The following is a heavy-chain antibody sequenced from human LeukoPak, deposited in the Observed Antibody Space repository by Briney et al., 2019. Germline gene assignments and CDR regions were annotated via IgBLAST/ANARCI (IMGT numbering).Heavy chain of an antibody. D-gene: IGHD2-15*01. Sequence: GGSLRLSCAASGFTFSDYSMNWVRQAPGKGLEWVSSISSSSTYIHYADSLKGRFTISRDNAKNSLYLQMNSLRAEDTAVYYCARYCSGGSCSQHRNYYYYYMDVWGKGTTVTISS. V-gene: IGHV3-21*01. CDR2: ISSSSTYI. CDR3: ARYCSGGSCSQHRNYYYYYMDV. CDR1: GFTFSDYS. J-gene: IGHJ6*03.